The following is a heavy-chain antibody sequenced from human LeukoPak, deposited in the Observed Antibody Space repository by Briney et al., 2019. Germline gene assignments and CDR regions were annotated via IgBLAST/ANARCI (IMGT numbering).Heavy chain of an antibody. CDR1: GFTFSSHG. Sequence: GGTLRLSCAASGFTFSSHGINWVRQAPGKGLEWVSFISSSSSYIYYADSVKGRFTISRDNAKNSLYLQMNSLGAEDTAVYYCARGEYGSGSYHIDYWGQGTLVTVSS. V-gene: IGHV3-21*01. J-gene: IGHJ4*02. CDR2: ISSSSSYI. D-gene: IGHD3-10*01. CDR3: ARGEYGSGSYHIDY.